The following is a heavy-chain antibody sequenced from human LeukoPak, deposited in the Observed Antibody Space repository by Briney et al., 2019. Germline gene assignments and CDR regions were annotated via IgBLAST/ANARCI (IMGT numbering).Heavy chain of an antibody. CDR2: ISSSSSYI. V-gene: IGHV3-21*01. Sequence: GGSLRLSCAASGFTFSSYSMNWVRQAPGKGLEWVSSISSSSSYIYYADSVKGRFTISRDNSKNTLYLQMNSLRAEDTAVYYCASSLGLGLDYWGQGTLVTVSS. CDR1: GFTFSSYS. CDR3: ASSLGLGLDY. J-gene: IGHJ4*02. D-gene: IGHD1-26*01.